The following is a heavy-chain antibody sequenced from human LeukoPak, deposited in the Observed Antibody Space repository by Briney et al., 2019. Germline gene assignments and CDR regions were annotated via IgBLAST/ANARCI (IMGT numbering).Heavy chain of an antibody. CDR3: AEEEWVGGRNFLDY. CDR1: GFGFRVYD. D-gene: IGHD1-26*01. CDR2: MRGSGVIT. Sequence: GGSLRLSCAASGFGFRVYDMSWVRQAPGKGLEWVSRMRGSGVITFYADSVRGRFTISRDNSRNMLYLQMDSLRAEDTAVYCAEEEWVGGRNFLDYWGQGALVTVSS. V-gene: IGHV3-23*01. J-gene: IGHJ4*02.